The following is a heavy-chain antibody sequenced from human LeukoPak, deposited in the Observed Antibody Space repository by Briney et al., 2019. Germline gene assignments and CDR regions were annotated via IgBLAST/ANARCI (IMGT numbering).Heavy chain of an antibody. J-gene: IGHJ6*02. CDR1: GFTFSSYW. D-gene: IGHD3-16*01. Sequence: GGSLRLSCAASGFTFSSYWMSWVRQAPGKGLEWVANMNRDGSEKNYVDSIKGRFTISRDNAANSLYLQMNSLRVEDTAVYYCARDGGIVRFGGQDVWGQGTTVIVS. CDR2: MNRDGSEK. CDR3: ARDGGIVRFGGQDV. V-gene: IGHV3-7*01.